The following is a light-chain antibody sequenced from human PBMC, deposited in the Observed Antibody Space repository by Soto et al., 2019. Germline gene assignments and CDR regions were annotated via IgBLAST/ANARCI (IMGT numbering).Light chain of an antibody. CDR3: QVCESCNDHRI. Sequence: SYELTQPPSVSVAPGQTARIPGGGDDIGSKGVHWYPQQPGQAPVLVVYGDTDRPSGIPARFSGSHSGNTANLTISRVEAGYEDDYFCQVCESCNDHRIFGGGTTLTVL. CDR1: DIGSKG. V-gene: IGLV3-21*02. J-gene: IGLJ2*01. CDR2: GDT.